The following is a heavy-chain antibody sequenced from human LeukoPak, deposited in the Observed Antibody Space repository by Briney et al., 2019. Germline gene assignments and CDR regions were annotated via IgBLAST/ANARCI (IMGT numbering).Heavy chain of an antibody. J-gene: IGHJ4*02. CDR2: ISGSGDST. CDR1: GFTFRSYA. V-gene: IGHV3-23*01. D-gene: IGHD3-22*01. Sequence: GGSLRLSCAASGFTFRSYAMSWVRQAPGKGLEWVSAISGSGDSTYYADSVKGRFTISRDNSQNTLYLQMNSLRVEDTAVYYCANVYDTSGVRGNYWGQGTLVTVST. CDR3: ANVYDTSGVRGNY.